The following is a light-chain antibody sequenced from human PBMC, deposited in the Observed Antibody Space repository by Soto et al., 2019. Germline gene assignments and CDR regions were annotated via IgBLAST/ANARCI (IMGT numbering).Light chain of an antibody. J-gene: IGKJ2*01. CDR1: QSISNS. V-gene: IGKV3-15*01. CDR3: QQYNNWPPRT. Sequence: EIVMTQSPASLSVSPGETATLSCRASQSISNSLAWYQQKPGQAPSLLIYGASTRATGIPARFSGSGSGTEFTLTISSLQSEDSALYYCQQYNNWPPRTFGQGTKVAIK. CDR2: GAS.